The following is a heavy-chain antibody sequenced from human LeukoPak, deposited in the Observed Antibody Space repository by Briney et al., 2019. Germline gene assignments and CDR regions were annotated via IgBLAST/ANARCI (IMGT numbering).Heavy chain of an antibody. V-gene: IGHV3-33*05. Sequence: GGSLRLSCASSGFPFSSYGMHWVRQAPGKGLEWVSFISYDGANKYYADSVKGRFAISRDNSKNTLSLQITSLRAEDTAVYYCAPVPRWDFWSGYLSYWGQGTLVTVSS. D-gene: IGHD3-3*01. CDR1: GFPFSSYG. J-gene: IGHJ4*02. CDR3: APVPRWDFWSGYLSY. CDR2: ISYDGANK.